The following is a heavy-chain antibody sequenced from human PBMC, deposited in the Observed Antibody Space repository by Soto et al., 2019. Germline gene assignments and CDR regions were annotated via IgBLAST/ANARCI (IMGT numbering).Heavy chain of an antibody. CDR1: GFTFSSYG. D-gene: IGHD3-22*01. V-gene: IGHV3-33*01. CDR2: IWYDGSNK. J-gene: IGHJ4*02. Sequence: SLRLSCAASGFTFSSYGMHWVRQAPGKGLEWVAVIWYDGSNKYYADSVKGRFTISRDNSKNTLYLQMNSLRAEDTAVYYCARVYYDSSASIFDVWGQGTRVTVSS. CDR3: ARVYYDSSASIFDV.